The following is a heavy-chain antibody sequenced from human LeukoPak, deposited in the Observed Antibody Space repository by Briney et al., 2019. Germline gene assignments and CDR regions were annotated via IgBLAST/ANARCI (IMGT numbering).Heavy chain of an antibody. D-gene: IGHD3-22*01. CDR1: GDSISSYY. V-gene: IGHV4-59*08. CDR3: ARQSDSYYSTFDY. CDR2: IYYGGST. J-gene: IGHJ4*02. Sequence: SETLSPTCTVSGDSISSYYWSWIRQPPGKGLEWIGNIYYGGSTNYNPSLKSRVTISVDTSKNQFSLKLSSVTAADTAVYYCARQSDSYYSTFDYWGQGTLVTVSS.